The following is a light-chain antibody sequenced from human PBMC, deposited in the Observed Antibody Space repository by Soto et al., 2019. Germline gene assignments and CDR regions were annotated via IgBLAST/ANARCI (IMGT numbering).Light chain of an antibody. Sequence: DIVMTQTPLSLTVTPGEPASISCRSSQSLLDSDDGNTYLDWYLQKPGQSPQLLIYTVSYRASGVPDRFSGSGSGTDFTLKISRVEAEDVGVYYCMQRIEFPLTFGGGTKXEIK. CDR3: MQRIEFPLT. CDR1: QSLLDSDDGNTY. CDR2: TVS. V-gene: IGKV2-40*01. J-gene: IGKJ4*01.